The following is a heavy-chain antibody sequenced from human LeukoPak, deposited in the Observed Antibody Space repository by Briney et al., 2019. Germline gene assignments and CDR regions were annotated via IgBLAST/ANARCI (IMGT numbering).Heavy chain of an antibody. CDR1: GFTFSSYA. J-gene: IGHJ4*01. D-gene: IGHD6-6*01. V-gene: IGHV3-23*01. CDR2: ISGSGGST. CDR3: AKDNRPYRSSAGFDY. Sequence: GGSLRLSCAASGFTFSSYAMSWVRQAPGKGLEWVSAISGSGGSTYYADSVKGRFTISRDNSKNTLYLQMNSLRAEDTAVYYCAKDNRPYRSSAGFDYWGHGTLVTVSS.